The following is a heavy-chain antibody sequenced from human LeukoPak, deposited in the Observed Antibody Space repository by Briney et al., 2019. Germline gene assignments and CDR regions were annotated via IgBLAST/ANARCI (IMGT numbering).Heavy chain of an antibody. CDR1: DGSFSGYY. D-gene: IGHD3-22*01. J-gene: IGHJ4*02. V-gene: IGHV4-34*01. CDR3: ARGSEYYYDSSGYEDYFDY. Sequence: SETLSLTCAVYDGSFSGYYWSWIRQPPGKGLEWIGEINHSGSTNYNPSLKSRVTISVDTSKNQFSLKLSSVTAADTAVYYCARGSEYYYDSSGYEDYFDYWGQGTLVTVSS. CDR2: INHSGST.